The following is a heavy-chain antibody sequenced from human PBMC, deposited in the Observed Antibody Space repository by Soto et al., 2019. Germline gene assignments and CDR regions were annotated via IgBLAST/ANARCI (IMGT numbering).Heavy chain of an antibody. CDR3: VKGEYYYDGSGYYPFDY. Sequence: GGSLRLSCSASGFTFSIYAMHWVRQAPGKGLEYVSSISTNGGSTHYADSVKGRFTISRDNSKNTQYLQMSSLRADDTAVYYCVKGEYYYDGSGYYPFDYWGQGT. J-gene: IGHJ4*02. CDR1: GFTFSIYA. D-gene: IGHD3-22*01. V-gene: IGHV3-64D*06. CDR2: ISTNGGST.